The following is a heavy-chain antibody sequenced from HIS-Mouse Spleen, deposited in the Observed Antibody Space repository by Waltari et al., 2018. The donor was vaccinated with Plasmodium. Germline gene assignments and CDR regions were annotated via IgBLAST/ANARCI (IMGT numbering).Heavy chain of an antibody. V-gene: IGHV4-59*08. Sequence: QVQLQESGPGLVKPSETLSLTCTVSGGSISSYYWRWIRQPPGKGLEWIGYIYYSGSTNYTPPLKSRVTISVDTSKNQFSLKLSSVTAADTAGYYCARRGLGIDTDWYFDLWGRGTLVTVSS. CDR2: IYYSGST. D-gene: IGHD7-27*01. CDR1: GGSISSYY. CDR3: ARRGLGIDTDWYFDL. J-gene: IGHJ2*01.